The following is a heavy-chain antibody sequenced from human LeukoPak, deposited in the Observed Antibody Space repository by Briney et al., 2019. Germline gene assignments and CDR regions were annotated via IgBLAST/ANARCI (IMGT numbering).Heavy chain of an antibody. D-gene: IGHD3-22*01. CDR2: INPNSGGT. Sequence: ASVKVSCKASGDTFTGYYMHWVRQAPGQGLEWMGWINPNSGGTNYAQKFQGRVTMTRDTSISTAYMELSRLRADDTAVYYCARERHYGSSGWGGRAFDIWGQGTMVTVSS. CDR1: GDTFTGYY. V-gene: IGHV1-2*02. J-gene: IGHJ3*02. CDR3: ARERHYGSSGWGGRAFDI.